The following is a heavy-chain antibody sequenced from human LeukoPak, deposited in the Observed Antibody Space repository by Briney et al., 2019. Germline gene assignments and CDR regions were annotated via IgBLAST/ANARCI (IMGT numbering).Heavy chain of an antibody. CDR2: IYSGGST. CDR3: ARDFDF. Sequence: PSETLSLTCAVYGGSFSGYYWSWIRQPPGKGLEWIGRIYSGGSTNYNPSLKSRVTMSVDTSKKQFSLNLGSVTAADTAVYYCARDFDFWGQGTLVTVSS. J-gene: IGHJ4*02. CDR1: GGSFSGYY. V-gene: IGHV4-4*07.